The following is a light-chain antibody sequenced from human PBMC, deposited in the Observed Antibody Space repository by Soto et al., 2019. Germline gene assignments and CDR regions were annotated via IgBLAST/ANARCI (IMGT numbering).Light chain of an antibody. CDR1: SSDVGSYNL. V-gene: IGLV2-23*02. Sequence: QSALNQPASVSGSPGQSITISCTGTSSDVGSYNLVSWYQQHPGKAPKLMIYEVSKRPSGVSNRFSGSKSGNTASLTISGLLAEDEADYYCCSYAGSSTLYVFGTGTKVTVL. CDR2: EVS. J-gene: IGLJ1*01. CDR3: CSYAGSSTLYV.